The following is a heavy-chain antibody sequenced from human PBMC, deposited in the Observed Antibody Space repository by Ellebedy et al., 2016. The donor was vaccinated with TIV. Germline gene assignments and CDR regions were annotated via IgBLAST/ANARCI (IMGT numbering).Heavy chain of an antibody. J-gene: IGHJ4*02. Sequence: PGGSLRLSCAASAFIFSSYGMHWVRQAPGKGLEWVAVISYDGSNEYYADSVRGRFTISRDNSENSLYLQMNSLRVEDTAVYYCASEYCNGGRCYAGFDYWGQGTLVTVSS. CDR3: ASEYCNGGRCYAGFDY. CDR2: ISYDGSNE. CDR1: AFIFSSYG. V-gene: IGHV3-30*03. D-gene: IGHD2-15*01.